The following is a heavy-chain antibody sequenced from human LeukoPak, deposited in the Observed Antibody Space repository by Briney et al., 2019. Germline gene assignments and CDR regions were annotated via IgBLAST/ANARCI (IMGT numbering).Heavy chain of an antibody. CDR3: ARHSGYSYGFD. D-gene: IGHD5-18*01. J-gene: IGHJ4*02. CDR1: GGSISSYY. CDR2: IYYSGNT. V-gene: IGHV4-59*08. Sequence: SETLSLTCTVSGGSISSYYWTWIRQPPGKGLEWIGYIYYSGNTNYNPSLKSRVTISVDTSKNQFSPKLSSVTAADTAVYYCARHSGYSYGFDWGQGTLVTVSS.